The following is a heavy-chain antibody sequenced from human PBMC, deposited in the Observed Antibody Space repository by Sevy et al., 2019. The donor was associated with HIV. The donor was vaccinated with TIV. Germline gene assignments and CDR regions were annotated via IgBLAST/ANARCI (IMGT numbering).Heavy chain of an antibody. CDR3: ARAYCSGGRCYSLAY. V-gene: IGHV1-18*01. CDR1: GYTFNTYR. D-gene: IGHD2-15*01. J-gene: IGHJ4*02. Sequence: ASVKVSCKVSGYTFNTYRLTWVRQAPGQGLEWMGWISPHNGDTNYAQKLQGRVTMITDTSTSTAYMELRSLRPDDTAVYYCARAYCSGGRCYSLAYWGQGTLVTVSS. CDR2: ISPHNGDT.